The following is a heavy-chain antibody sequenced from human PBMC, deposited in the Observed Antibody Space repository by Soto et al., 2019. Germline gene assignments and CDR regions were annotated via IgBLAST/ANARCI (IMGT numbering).Heavy chain of an antibody. D-gene: IGHD5-12*01. Sequence: SETLSLTCDVSGASITTYYWTWIRQAPGKGLEWIGNVYHTGSTDYNSSLKSRVTISVDTSKNQFSLNMNSVTAADTAVYYCARRLFGRGWPLASCGQGALVIGSS. CDR3: ARRLFGRGWPLAS. CDR1: GASITTYY. CDR2: VYHTGST. V-gene: IGHV4-59*01. J-gene: IGHJ1*01.